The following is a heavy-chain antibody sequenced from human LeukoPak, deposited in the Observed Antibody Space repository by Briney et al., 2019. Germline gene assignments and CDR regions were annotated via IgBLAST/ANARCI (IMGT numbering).Heavy chain of an antibody. V-gene: IGHV3-30*18. CDR1: GFTFSSYW. J-gene: IGHJ4*02. CDR3: AKEYYDTLTGYPGPLDY. CDR2: ISYDGSNK. Sequence: PGGSLRLSCAASGFTFSSYWMHWVRQAPGKGLEWVAVISYDGSNKYYADSVKGRFTISRDNSKNTLYLQMNSLRAEDTAVYYCAKEYYDTLTGYPGPLDYWGQGTLVTVSS. D-gene: IGHD3-9*01.